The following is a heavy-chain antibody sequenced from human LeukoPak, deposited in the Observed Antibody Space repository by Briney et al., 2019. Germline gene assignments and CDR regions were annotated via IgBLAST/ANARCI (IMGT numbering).Heavy chain of an antibody. Sequence: PGGSLRLSCAASGFTFDDYAMHWLRQAPGKGVEWVSGISWNSGSIVYADSVKGLLTISRDNAKNSLYLQMNSLRAEDTALYYCAKVYGSGSYPIDYWGQGTLVTVSS. V-gene: IGHV3-9*01. CDR1: GFTFDDYA. CDR3: AKVYGSGSYPIDY. J-gene: IGHJ4*02. CDR2: ISWNSGSI. D-gene: IGHD3-10*01.